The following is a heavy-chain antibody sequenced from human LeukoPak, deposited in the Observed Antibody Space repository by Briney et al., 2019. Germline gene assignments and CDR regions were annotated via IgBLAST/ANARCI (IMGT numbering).Heavy chain of an antibody. CDR1: GGSVNSGSYY. CDR3: ASLLNGAFDI. J-gene: IGHJ3*02. CDR2: IYYSGST. Sequence: PSETLSLTCTVSGGSVNSGSYYWSWIRQPPGKGLEWIGYIYYSGSTNYNPSLKSRVTISVDTSKNQFSLKLSSVTAADTALYYCASLLNGAFDIWGQGTMVTVSS. D-gene: IGHD2-8*01. V-gene: IGHV4-61*01.